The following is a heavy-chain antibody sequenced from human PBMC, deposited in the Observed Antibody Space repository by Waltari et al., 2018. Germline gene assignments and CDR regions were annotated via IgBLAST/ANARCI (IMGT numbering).Heavy chain of an antibody. CDR2: ISYDGSNK. Sequence: QVQLVESGGGVVQPGRSLRLSCAASGFTFSSSAIHWVRQAPGKGLEWVAVISYDGSNKYYADSVKGRFTISRDNSKNTLYLQMNSLRAEDTAVYYCAREPTKFSAFDIWGQGTMVTVSS. J-gene: IGHJ3*02. V-gene: IGHV3-30*01. CDR3: AREPTKFSAFDI. CDR1: GFTFSSSA. D-gene: IGHD2-8*01.